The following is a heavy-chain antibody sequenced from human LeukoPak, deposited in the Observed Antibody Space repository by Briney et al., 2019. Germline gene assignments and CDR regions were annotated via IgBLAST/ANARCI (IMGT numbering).Heavy chain of an antibody. V-gene: IGHV1-8*01. CDR2: MNPNSGNT. CDR1: GYTFTSYD. J-gene: IGHJ3*02. D-gene: IGHD4-11*01. Sequence: ASVKVSCKASGYTFTSYDINWVRQATGQGLEWMGWMNPNSGNTGYAQKFQGRVTMTRNTSISTAYMELSSLRSEDTAVYYCARGLYSLDAFDIWGQGTMVTVSS. CDR3: ARGLYSLDAFDI.